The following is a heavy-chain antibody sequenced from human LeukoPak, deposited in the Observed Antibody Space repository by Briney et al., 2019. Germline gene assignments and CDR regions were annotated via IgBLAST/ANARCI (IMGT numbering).Heavy chain of an antibody. J-gene: IGHJ4*02. CDR3: ARRQLRFLGIDY. Sequence: ASVNVSCTASGYTFTSYDINWVRQATGQGLEWMGWMNPNSGNTGYAQKFQGRVTMTRNTSISTAYMELSSLRSEDTAVYYCARRQLRFLGIDYWGQGSLVTVSS. CDR2: MNPNSGNT. D-gene: IGHD3-3*01. CDR1: GYTFTSYD. V-gene: IGHV1-8*01.